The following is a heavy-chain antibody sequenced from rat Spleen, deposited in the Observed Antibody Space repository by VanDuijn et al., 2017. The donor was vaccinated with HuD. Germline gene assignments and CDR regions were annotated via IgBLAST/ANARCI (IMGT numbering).Heavy chain of an antibody. V-gene: IGHV3-3*01. CDR2: INNVGGT. CDR1: GYSITSSYG. J-gene: IGHJ2*01. CDR3: GRDNNYKAY. D-gene: IGHD1-10*01. Sequence: EVQLQESGPGLVKPSQSLSLTCSVTGYSITSSYGWNWIRKFPGNKLEWMGYINNVGGTNYNPSLKSRISITRDTSKNQFFLQVNSVTTEDTATYYCGRDNNYKAYWGQGVLVTVSS.